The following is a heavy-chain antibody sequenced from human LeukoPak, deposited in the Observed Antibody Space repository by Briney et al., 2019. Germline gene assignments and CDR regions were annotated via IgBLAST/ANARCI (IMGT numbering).Heavy chain of an antibody. CDR3: ARALSGRYYGSGSYYKSYRSPRYFDY. D-gene: IGHD3-10*01. CDR2: ISAYNGNT. J-gene: IGHJ4*02. V-gene: IGHV1-18*01. CDR1: GYTFTSYG. Sequence: GASVKVSCKASGYTFTSYGISWVRQAPGQGLEWMGWISAYNGNTNYAQKLQGRVTMTTDTSTSTAYMELRSLRSDDTAVYYCARALSGRYYGSGSYYKSYRSPRYFDYWGQGTLVTVSS.